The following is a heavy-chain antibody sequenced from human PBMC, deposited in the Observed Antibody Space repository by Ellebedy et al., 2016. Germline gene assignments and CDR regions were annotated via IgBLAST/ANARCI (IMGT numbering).Heavy chain of an antibody. J-gene: IGHJ4*02. CDR2: ISSSGRTI. Sequence: GESLKISXAASGFPFSSYAMSWIRQAPGKGLEWISYISSSGRTIYYADSVMGRFTISRDNAKRSLYLQMNSLRAEDAAVYYCASSGYDFWNGLYYFDYWGQGTLVTVSS. V-gene: IGHV3-11*01. D-gene: IGHD3-3*01. CDR1: GFPFSSYA. CDR3: ASSGYDFWNGLYYFDY.